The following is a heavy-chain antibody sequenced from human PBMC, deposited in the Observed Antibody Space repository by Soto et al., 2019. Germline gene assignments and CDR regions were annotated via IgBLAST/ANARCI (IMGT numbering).Heavy chain of an antibody. CDR1: GYTFTSYA. CDR3: ARTRGINYYDMNY. J-gene: IGHJ4*02. V-gene: IGHV1-3*01. CDR2: INAGNGNT. D-gene: IGHD3-22*01. Sequence: ASVKVSCKASGYTFTSYAMHWVRQAPGQRLEWMGWINAGNGNTKYSQKFQDRVTITRDTSASTAYMELSSLRSEDTAVYYCARTRGINYYDMNYWGQGTLVTVSS.